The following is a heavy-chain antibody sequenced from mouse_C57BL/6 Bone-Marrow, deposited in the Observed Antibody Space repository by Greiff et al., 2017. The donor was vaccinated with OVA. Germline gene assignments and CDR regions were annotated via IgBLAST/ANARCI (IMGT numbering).Heavy chain of an antibody. CDR2: ISSGGSYT. J-gene: IGHJ2*01. CDR3: AREGGSYYFDY. Sequence: EVHLVESGGDLVKPGGSLKLSCAASGFTFSSYGMSWVRQTPDKRLEWVATISSGGSYTYYPDSVKGRFTISRENAKHHLYLQKSSLKSEDTAMYYCAREGGSYYFDYWGQGTTLSVSS. V-gene: IGHV5-6*01. CDR1: GFTFSSYG.